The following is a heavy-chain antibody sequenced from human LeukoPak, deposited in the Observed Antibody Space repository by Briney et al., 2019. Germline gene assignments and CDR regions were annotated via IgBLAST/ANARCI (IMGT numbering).Heavy chain of an antibody. Sequence: PSETLSLTCTVSGGSISSYYWSWIRQPPGKGLEWIGYIYYSGSTNYNPSLKSRVTISVDTSKNQFSLKLSSVTAADTAVYYCAGASYYDFLSIDYWGQGTLVTVSS. CDR3: AGASYYDFLSIDY. CDR2: IYYSGST. CDR1: GGSISSYY. V-gene: IGHV4-59*08. J-gene: IGHJ4*02. D-gene: IGHD3-3*01.